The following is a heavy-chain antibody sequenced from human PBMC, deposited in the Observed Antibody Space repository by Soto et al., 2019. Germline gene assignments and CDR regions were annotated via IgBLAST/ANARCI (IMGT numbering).Heavy chain of an antibody. J-gene: IGHJ3*02. V-gene: IGHV4-31*03. D-gene: IGHD3-3*01. Sequence: SETLSLTCTVSGGSISSGGYYWSWIRQHPGKGLEWIGYIYYSGSTYYNPSLKSRVTISVDTSKNQFSLKLSSVTAADTAVYYCAREPYDFWSGYGYIDAFDIWGQGTMVTVSS. CDR2: IYYSGST. CDR1: GGSISSGGYY. CDR3: AREPYDFWSGYGYIDAFDI.